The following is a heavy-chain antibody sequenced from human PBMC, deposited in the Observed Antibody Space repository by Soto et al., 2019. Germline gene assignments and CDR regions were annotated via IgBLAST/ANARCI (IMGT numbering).Heavy chain of an antibody. V-gene: IGHV4-59*02. D-gene: IGHD3-16*01. Sequence: XTLSLPCSVSGRSVSSNDWSWIRQSPDKGLEWLGYVFYGGTDYNPSLGGRVSMSVEKSKSQFSLKLTSVTVADTAVYYCASYRGALYFESWGPGILVTVSS. J-gene: IGHJ4*02. CDR3: ASYRGALYFES. CDR1: GRSVSSND. CDR2: VFYGGT.